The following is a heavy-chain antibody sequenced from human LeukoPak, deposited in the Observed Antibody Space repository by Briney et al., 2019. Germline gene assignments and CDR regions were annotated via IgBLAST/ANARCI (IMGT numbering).Heavy chain of an antibody. D-gene: IGHD3-22*01. V-gene: IGHV3-23*01. CDR3: ATHYYDSSGYYYDHAFDI. CDR1: GLTSNNYG. J-gene: IGHJ3*02. Sequence: GGSLRLSCAASGLTSNNYGMSWVRQAPGKGLEWVSAISGSGGSTFYADSVKGRFTISRDNSKNTLYLQMNSLRAEDTAVYYCATHYYDSSGYYYDHAFDIWGQGTMVTVSS. CDR2: ISGSGGST.